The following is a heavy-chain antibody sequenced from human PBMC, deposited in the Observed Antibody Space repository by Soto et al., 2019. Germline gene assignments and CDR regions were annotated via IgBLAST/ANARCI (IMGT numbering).Heavy chain of an antibody. Sequence: QVQLVESGGGVVQPGRSLRLSCAASGFTFSSYGMHWVRQAPGKGLEWVAVIWNDGSNKYYADSVKGRFTTSRDNSKKPLYLQMNSLRAEDTAVYYCARGGGESYGMDVWGQGTTVTVSS. J-gene: IGHJ6*02. CDR2: IWNDGSNK. D-gene: IGHD3-16*01. CDR1: GFTFSSYG. V-gene: IGHV3-33*01. CDR3: ARGGGESYGMDV.